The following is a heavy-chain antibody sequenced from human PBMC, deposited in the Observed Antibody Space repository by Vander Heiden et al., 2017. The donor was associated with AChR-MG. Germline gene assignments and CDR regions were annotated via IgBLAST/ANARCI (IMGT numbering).Heavy chain of an antibody. CDR2: IIPIFGTA. CDR3: ARGMHYNWNYYYYYGMDV. J-gene: IGHJ6*02. D-gene: IGHD1-20*01. CDR1: GGPFSSSA. V-gene: IGHV1-69*01. Sequence: QVQLVQSGAEVKKPGSSVKVSCKASGGPFSSSAISWVRQAPGQGLEWMGGIIPIFGTANYAQKFQGRVTITADESTSTAYMELSSLRSEDTAVYYCARGMHYNWNYYYYYGMDVWGQGTTVTVSS.